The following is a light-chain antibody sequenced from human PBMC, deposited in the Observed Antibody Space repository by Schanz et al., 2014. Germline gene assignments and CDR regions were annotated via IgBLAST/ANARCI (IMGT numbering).Light chain of an antibody. CDR3: QHSYSTPLT. CDR2: TAS. V-gene: IGKV1-39*01. J-gene: IGKJ3*01. Sequence: DIQMTQSPSTLSASVGDRVTITCRASQSIATWLSWYQQKPGKAPKVLIYTASTLQSGVPSRFSGSGSGTDFTLTINGLQPEDFATYYCQHSYSTPLTFGPGTKVDIK. CDR1: QSIATW.